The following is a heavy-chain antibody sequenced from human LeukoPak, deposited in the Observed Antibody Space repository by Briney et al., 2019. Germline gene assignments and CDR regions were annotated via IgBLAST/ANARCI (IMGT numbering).Heavy chain of an antibody. CDR1: GFTFSTYP. CDR3: TSLTGLPISPRGE. Sequence: GGSLRLSCSASGFTFSTYPMHWVRQAPGKGLEYVSAISPNGGSTYYADSVKGRFTISRDNSKNTLYLQMSSLRAEDTAVYYCTSLTGLPISPRGEWGQGTLVTVSS. J-gene: IGHJ4*02. CDR2: ISPNGGST. D-gene: IGHD3-9*01. V-gene: IGHV3-64D*06.